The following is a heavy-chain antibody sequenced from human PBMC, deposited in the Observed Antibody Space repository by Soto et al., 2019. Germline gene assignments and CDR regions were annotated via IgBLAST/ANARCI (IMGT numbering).Heavy chain of an antibody. CDR1: GGSISSGGYY. D-gene: IGHD7-27*01. Sequence: QVQLQESGPGLVKPSQTLSLTCTVSGGSISSGGYYWSWIRQHPGKGLEWIGHFYYSGSTYYNPSLKSRATMSVDTSKNQFSLKLSSVTAAATAMYYCARVWGMTPDYWGQGTLVTVSS. CDR2: FYYSGST. J-gene: IGHJ4*02. CDR3: ARVWGMTPDY. V-gene: IGHV4-31*03.